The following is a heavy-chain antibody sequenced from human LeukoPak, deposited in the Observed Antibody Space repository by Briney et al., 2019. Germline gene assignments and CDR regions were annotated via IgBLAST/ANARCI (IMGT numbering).Heavy chain of an antibody. CDR3: ARELLYDILTGYTYYFDY. J-gene: IGHJ4*02. V-gene: IGHV1-46*01. Sequence: GASVKVSCKASGYTFTSYYMHWVRRAPGQGLEWMGIISPSGGSTSYAQKFQGRVTMTRDTPTSTVYMELSSLRSEDTAVYYCARELLYDILTGYTYYFDYWGQGTLVTVSS. D-gene: IGHD3-9*01. CDR1: GYTFTSYY. CDR2: ISPSGGST.